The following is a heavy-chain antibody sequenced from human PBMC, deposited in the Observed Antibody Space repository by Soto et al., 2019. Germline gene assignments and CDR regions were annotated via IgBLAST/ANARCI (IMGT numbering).Heavy chain of an antibody. CDR1: GGSFSGYY. D-gene: IGHD6-6*01. J-gene: IGHJ4*02. V-gene: IGHV4-34*01. Sequence: SETLSLTCAVYGGSFSGYYWSWIRQPPGKGLEWIGEINHSGSTNYNPSLKSRVTISVDTSKNQFSLKLSSVTAADTAVYYCARGRAARPGDFDYWGQGTLVTVSS. CDR3: ARGRAARPGDFDY. CDR2: INHSGST.